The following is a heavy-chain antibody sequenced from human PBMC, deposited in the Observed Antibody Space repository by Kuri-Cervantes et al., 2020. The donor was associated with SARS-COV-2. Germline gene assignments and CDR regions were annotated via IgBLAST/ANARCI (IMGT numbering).Heavy chain of an antibody. J-gene: IGHJ6*02. CDR1: GFTFSSYA. CDR3: ARVGCSSTSCYTGDYHYGVDV. Sequence: ESLKISCAASGFTFSSYAMHWVRQAPGKRLEYVSAISSNGGSTYYANSVKGRFTISRDNSKNTLYLQMGSLRAEDMAVYYCARVGCSSTSCYTGDYHYGVDVWGQGTTVTVSS. CDR2: ISSNGGST. V-gene: IGHV3-64*01. D-gene: IGHD2-2*02.